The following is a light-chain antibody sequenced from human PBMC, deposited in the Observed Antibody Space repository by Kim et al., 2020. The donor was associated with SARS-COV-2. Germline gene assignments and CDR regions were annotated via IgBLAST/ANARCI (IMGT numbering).Light chain of an antibody. J-gene: IGKJ1*01. V-gene: IGKV1D-16*01. CDR3: QQYNSYPRT. CDR1: HGVSSG. Sequence: ESVGERVTITCRASHGVSSGLAWYQQKPEKAPKSLIYAASNLQSVVPSRFSGSGSGTDFTLTISSLQPEDSATYYCQQYNSYPRTFGQGTKVDIK. CDR2: AAS.